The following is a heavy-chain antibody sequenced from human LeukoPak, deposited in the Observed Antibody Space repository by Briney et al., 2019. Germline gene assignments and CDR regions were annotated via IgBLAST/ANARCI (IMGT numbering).Heavy chain of an antibody. D-gene: IGHD3-22*01. CDR1: GFTFSSYA. J-gene: IGHJ4*02. V-gene: IGHV3-30*18. CDR3: AKSPSKWLLRTIFDY. Sequence: GGSLRLSCVASGFTFSSYALNWVRQAPGKGLEWVAVISYDGSNKYYADSVKGRFTISRDNSKNTLYLQMNSLRAEDTAVFYCAKSPSKWLLRTIFDYWGQGTLVTVSS. CDR2: ISYDGSNK.